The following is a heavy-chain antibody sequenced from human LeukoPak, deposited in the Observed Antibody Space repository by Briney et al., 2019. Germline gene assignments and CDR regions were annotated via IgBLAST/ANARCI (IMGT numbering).Heavy chain of an antibody. CDR2: IIPILGIA. J-gene: IGHJ4*02. CDR1: GGTFSSYT. V-gene: IGHV1-69*04. Sequence: AASVKVSCKASGGTFSSYTISWVRQAPGQGLEWMGRIIPILGIANYAQKFQGRVTITADKSTSTAYMELSSLRSEDTAVYYCARDLWGSSGSYHRADFDYWGQGTLVTVSS. D-gene: IGHD1-26*01. CDR3: ARDLWGSSGSYHRADFDY.